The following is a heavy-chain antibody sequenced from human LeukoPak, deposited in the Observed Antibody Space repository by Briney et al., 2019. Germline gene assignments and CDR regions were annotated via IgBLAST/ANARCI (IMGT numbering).Heavy chain of an antibody. Sequence: MASETLSLTCAVYGGSFSGYYWSWVRQPPGKGLEWIAEINHSRSTNYSPSLKSRLTISVDTSKNQFSLMLTSVTAADTAVYYCAVLEWRKSDFNPWGQGTLVTVSS. J-gene: IGHJ5*02. CDR3: AVLEWRKSDFNP. CDR2: INHSRST. D-gene: IGHD3-3*01. V-gene: IGHV4-34*01. CDR1: GGSFSGYY.